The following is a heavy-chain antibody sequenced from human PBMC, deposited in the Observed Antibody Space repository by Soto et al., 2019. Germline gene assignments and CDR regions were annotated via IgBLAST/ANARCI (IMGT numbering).Heavy chain of an antibody. V-gene: IGHV4-30-2*01. CDR2: IYHSGST. D-gene: IGHD2-2*02. J-gene: IGHJ6*02. Sequence: QLQLQESGSGLVKPSQTLSLTCAVSGGSISSGGYSWSWIRQPPGKGLEWIGYIYHSGSTYYNPSVKSRVTISVDRSKKQLSLKLSSVTAADTAVYYCARVQNGYCSSTSCYTGYYYYGMDVWGQGTTVTVSS. CDR1: GGSISSGGYS. CDR3: ARVQNGYCSSTSCYTGYYYYGMDV.